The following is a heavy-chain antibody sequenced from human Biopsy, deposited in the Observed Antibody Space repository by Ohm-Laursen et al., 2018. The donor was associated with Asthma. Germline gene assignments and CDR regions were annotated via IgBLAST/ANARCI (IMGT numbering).Heavy chain of an antibody. CDR3: AREATSGEVPFGYFYALDV. CDR1: GYTFTSYY. J-gene: IGHJ6*04. CDR2: INPFGGSS. D-gene: IGHD2-2*01. Sequence: ASVKVSCKASGYTFTSYYMPCGRQAPGHGLEWMGMINPFGGSSNFAQKFQGRLTMTRDTSTRTVYMELSSLRSEDTAVYYCAREATSGEVPFGYFYALDVWGEGTTVTVSS. V-gene: IGHV1-46*01.